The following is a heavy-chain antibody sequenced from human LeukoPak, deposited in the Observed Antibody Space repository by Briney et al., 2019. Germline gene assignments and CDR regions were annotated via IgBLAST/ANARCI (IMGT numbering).Heavy chain of an antibody. Sequence: PGGSLRLSCAASGFAFSSYWMLWVRQVPGKGLVWVSRIDGDGTITTYADFAKGRFTISRDNTNNILYLQINSLRAEDTAIYYCSRSQFDYWGRGVLVTVSS. V-gene: IGHV3-74*01. J-gene: IGHJ4*02. CDR2: IDGDGTIT. CDR1: GFAFSSYW. CDR3: SRSQFDY.